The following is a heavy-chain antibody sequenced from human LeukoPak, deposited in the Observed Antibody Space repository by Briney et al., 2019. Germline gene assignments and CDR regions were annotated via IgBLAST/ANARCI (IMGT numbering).Heavy chain of an antibody. CDR2: IIPIFGTA. CDR3: ARVTRGSSGWYGDY. V-gene: IGHV1-69*01. D-gene: IGHD6-19*01. CDR1: GGTFSSYA. J-gene: IGHJ4*02. Sequence: SVKVSCTASGGTFSSYAISWVRQAPGQGLEWMGGIIPIFGTANYAQKFQGRVTITADESTSTAYMELSSLRSEDTAVYYCARVTRGSSGWYGDYWGQGTLVTVSS.